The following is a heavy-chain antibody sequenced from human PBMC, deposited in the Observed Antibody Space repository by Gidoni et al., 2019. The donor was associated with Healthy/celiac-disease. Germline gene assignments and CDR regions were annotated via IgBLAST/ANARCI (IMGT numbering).Heavy chain of an antibody. J-gene: IGHJ6*03. V-gene: IGHV3-15*01. CDR2: IKSKTDGGTT. D-gene: IGHD3-10*01. CDR3: TTVGVGIYRSISDPETDYYYYYMDV. CDR1: GFPFSNAW. Sequence: EVQLVESGGGLVKPGGSLRLSCAASGFPFSNAWMSWVRQAPGKGLEWVGRIKSKTDGGTTDYAAPVKGRFTISRDDSKNTLYLQMNSLKTEDTAVYYCTTVGVGIYRSISDPETDYYYYYMDVWGKGTTVTVSS.